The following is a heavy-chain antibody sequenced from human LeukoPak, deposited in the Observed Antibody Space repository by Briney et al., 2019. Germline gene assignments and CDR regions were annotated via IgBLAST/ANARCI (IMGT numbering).Heavy chain of an antibody. Sequence: SDTLSLTCNVSGDPITSHYWNWIRQPPGKGLEWIGYMYYTGITKYNPSLKSRVTMSVDTSKNQFFLRLTSVTAADTAVYHCARSVDYFDNTGPHMMFDYWGPGSLVTVSS. D-gene: IGHD3-22*01. CDR1: GDPITSHY. CDR3: ARSVDYFDNTGPHMMFDY. V-gene: IGHV4-59*07. J-gene: IGHJ4*02. CDR2: MYYTGIT.